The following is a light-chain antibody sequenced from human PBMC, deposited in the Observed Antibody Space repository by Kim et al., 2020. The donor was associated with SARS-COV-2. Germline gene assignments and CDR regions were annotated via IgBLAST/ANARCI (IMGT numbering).Light chain of an antibody. Sequence: EAVLMQSPGTLSLSPGDRATLSCRASATLSASYLAWYQQKPGQAPTLVIYGASNRTAGIPDRFSGSGSGADFTLTITRVEPEDFAVYYCQSYETFGQGTKLEI. CDR1: ATLSASY. V-gene: IGKV3-20*01. J-gene: IGKJ2*01. CDR2: GAS. CDR3: QSYET.